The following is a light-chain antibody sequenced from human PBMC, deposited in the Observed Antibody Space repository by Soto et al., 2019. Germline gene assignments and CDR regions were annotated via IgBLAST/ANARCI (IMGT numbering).Light chain of an antibody. CDR1: SYNIGAGYD. CDR3: HSSDSSLSGSVV. CDR2: DDS. Sequence: QSVLTQPPSVSGAPGQRVTISCAGSSYNIGAGYDVNWYQQLPGTAPKLLIYDDSNRPSGVPDRFSGSKSATSASLAITGLQADDEPTYYSHSSDSSLSGSVVFGGGTKLTVL. V-gene: IGLV1-40*01. J-gene: IGLJ2*01.